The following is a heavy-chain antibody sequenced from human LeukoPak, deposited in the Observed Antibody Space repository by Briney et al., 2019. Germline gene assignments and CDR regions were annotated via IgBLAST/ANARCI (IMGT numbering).Heavy chain of an antibody. D-gene: IGHD6-13*01. V-gene: IGHV1-69*02. CDR1: GGTFSSYT. Sequence: SVKVSCKASGGTFSSYTMSWVRQAPGQGLEWMGRIIPILGIANYAQKFQGRVTITADKSTSTAYMELSSVTAADTAVYYCARHGRPYYSSSRRFDYWGQGTLVNVSS. CDR2: IIPILGIA. J-gene: IGHJ4*02. CDR3: ARHGRPYYSSSRRFDY.